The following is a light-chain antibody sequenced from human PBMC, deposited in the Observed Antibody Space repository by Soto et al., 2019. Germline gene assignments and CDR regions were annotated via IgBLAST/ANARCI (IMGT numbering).Light chain of an antibody. CDR2: EVS. CDR1: STDFVGYNR. V-gene: IGLV2-18*02. CDR3: SSYTSSSTVV. J-gene: IGLJ2*01. Sequence: QSVLTQPPSVSGSPGQSVTISCTGTSTDFVGYNRVSWYQQPPGTAPKLMIYEVSKRPSGVPDRFSGSKSGNTASLTISGLQAEDEADYYCSSYTSSSTVVFGGGTQLTVL.